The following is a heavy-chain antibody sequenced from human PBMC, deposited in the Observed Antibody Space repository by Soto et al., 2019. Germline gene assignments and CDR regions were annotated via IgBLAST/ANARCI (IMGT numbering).Heavy chain of an antibody. Sequence: SETLSLTCAVSGGSISSGGYSWSWIRQPPGKGLEWIGYMYHSGSTYYNPSLKSRVTISIDRSKNQFSLKLSSVTAADTAVYYCARVPDYSGQGILVTMSS. V-gene: IGHV4-30-2*01. D-gene: IGHD2-2*01. CDR3: ARVPDY. J-gene: IGHJ4*02. CDR1: GGSISSGGYS. CDR2: MYHSGST.